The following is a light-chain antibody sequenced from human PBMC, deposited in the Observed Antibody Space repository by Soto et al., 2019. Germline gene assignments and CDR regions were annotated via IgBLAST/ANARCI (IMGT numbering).Light chain of an antibody. CDR2: DNN. Sequence: QPVLTQPPSVSAVPGQKVTISCSGSSSNIGNNYVSWYQQLPGTAPKLLIYDNNKRPSGIPDRFSGSKSGTSATLGITGLQTGDEADYYCGTWDSSLSAFYVFGTGTKV. J-gene: IGLJ1*01. CDR3: GTWDSSLSAFYV. V-gene: IGLV1-51*01. CDR1: SSNIGNNY.